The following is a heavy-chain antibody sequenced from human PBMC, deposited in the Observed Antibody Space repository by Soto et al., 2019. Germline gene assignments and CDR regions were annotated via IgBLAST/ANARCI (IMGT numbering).Heavy chain of an antibody. D-gene: IGHD6-19*01. CDR1: GFSLSTSGVG. V-gene: IGHV2-5*02. J-gene: IGHJ1*01. Sequence: SGPTLVNPTQTLTLTWTFSGFSLSTSGVGVGWIRQPPGKALEWLALIYWDDDKRYSPSLKSRLTITKDPSKNQVVLTMTNKDSVDTAIYSFANTYSCGPGHEYFQLWDQGSRVTICS. CDR2: IYWDDDK. CDR3: ANTYSCGPGHEYFQL.